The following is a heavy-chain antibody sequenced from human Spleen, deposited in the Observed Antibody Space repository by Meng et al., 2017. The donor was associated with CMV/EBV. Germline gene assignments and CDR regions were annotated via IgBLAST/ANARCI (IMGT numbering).Heavy chain of an antibody. CDR2: ITSGVRSGRTYI. CDR3: ARKTTGSYYYGMDV. CDR1: GFTFSSYD. Sequence: GGSLRLSCTASGFTFSSYDMNWIRQGPGKGLEWVSSITSGVRSGRTYIYYADSVKGRFTISRDNAKNSLYLQMDTLRADDTAVYYCARKTTGSYYYGMDVWGQGTTVTVS. V-gene: IGHV3-21*01. J-gene: IGHJ6*02. D-gene: IGHD2-8*02.